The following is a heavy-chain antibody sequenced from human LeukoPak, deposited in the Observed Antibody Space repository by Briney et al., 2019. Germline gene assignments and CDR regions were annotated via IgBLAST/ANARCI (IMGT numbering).Heavy chain of an antibody. V-gene: IGHV4-39*02. CDR3: AGDYYDSSGRTLDFDY. Sequence: SETLSLTCTVSGGSISSSSYYWGWIRRPPGKGLEWIGSIYYSGSTYYNPSLKSRVTISVDTSKNQFSLKLSSVTAADTAVYYCAGDYYDSSGRTLDFDYWGQGTLVTVSS. CDR2: IYYSGST. D-gene: IGHD3-22*01. CDR1: GGSISSSSYY. J-gene: IGHJ4*02.